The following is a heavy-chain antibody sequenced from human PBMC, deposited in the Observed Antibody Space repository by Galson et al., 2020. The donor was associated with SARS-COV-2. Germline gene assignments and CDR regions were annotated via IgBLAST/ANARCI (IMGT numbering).Heavy chain of an antibody. CDR3: AISAFDY. J-gene: IGHJ4*02. V-gene: IGHV1-46*01. CDR2: INPSENSA. Sequence: GESLKISCKAFGYTFTRYYMHWVRQAPGQGLEWMGIINPSENSASHAQKFQGRIALTWDTSTSTVYMDLSSLTSEDTAIYYCAISAFDYWGQGTLVTDSS. CDR1: GYTFTRYY.